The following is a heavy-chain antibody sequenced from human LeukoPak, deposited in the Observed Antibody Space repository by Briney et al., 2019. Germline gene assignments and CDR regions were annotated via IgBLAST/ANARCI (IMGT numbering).Heavy chain of an antibody. D-gene: IGHD2-15*01. CDR3: SRDSGYCSGGSCWYFDF. V-gene: IGHV1-2*02. Sequence: ASVKVSCKASGYTFTSYGISWVRQAPGQGLEWMGWINPNSGGTNYAQKFQGRVTMTRDTSMSTAYMELSGLRSDVTAVYYCSRDSGYCSGGSCWYFDFWGQGTLVTVSA. CDR1: GYTFTSYG. J-gene: IGHJ4*02. CDR2: INPNSGGT.